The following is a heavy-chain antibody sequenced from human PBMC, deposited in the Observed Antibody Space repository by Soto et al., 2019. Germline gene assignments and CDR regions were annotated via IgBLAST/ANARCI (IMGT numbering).Heavy chain of an antibody. J-gene: IGHJ3*02. D-gene: IGHD3-10*01. V-gene: IGHV4-4*02. CDR1: SGSISSRKW. Sequence: QVQLQESGTGLVKPSGTLSLTCAVSSGSISSRKWWTWVRQSPGKGLEWIGEIYHSGSTNYNPSLKSRVTISIDKSNNQFSLKLSSVTAADTAVYYCASKFGELLADAFDIWGQGTMVTVSS. CDR3: ASKFGELLADAFDI. CDR2: IYHSGST.